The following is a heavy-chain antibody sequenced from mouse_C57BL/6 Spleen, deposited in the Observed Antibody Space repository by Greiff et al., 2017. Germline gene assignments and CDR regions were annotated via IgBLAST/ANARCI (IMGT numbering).Heavy chain of an antibody. D-gene: IGHD1-1*01. Sequence: QVQLQQSGPELVKPGASVKISCKASGYAFSSSWMNWVKQRPGKGLEWIGRIYPGDGDTNYNGKFKGKATLTADKSSSTAYMQLSSLTSEDSAVYFCARGAVVAPYYAMDYWGQGTSVTVSS. V-gene: IGHV1-82*01. CDR3: ARGAVVAPYYAMDY. CDR2: IYPGDGDT. J-gene: IGHJ4*01. CDR1: GYAFSSSW.